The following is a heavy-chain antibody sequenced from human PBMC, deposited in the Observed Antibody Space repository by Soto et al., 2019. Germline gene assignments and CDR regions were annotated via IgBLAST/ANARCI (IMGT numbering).Heavy chain of an antibody. D-gene: IGHD3-16*01. V-gene: IGHV3-33*05. J-gene: IGHJ4*02. CDR3: ARWGTTGGLDV. CDR1: GFTFRSYV. CDR2: TSYDGSNN. Sequence: QVQLVESGGGVVQPGTSLRLSCVGSGFTFRSYVIHWVRQAPGKGLEWVALTSYDGSNNFYGDSVKGRFTISRDNSRNTVELHLDSLRLEHTALYYCARWGTTGGLDVWGQGTLVSVSS.